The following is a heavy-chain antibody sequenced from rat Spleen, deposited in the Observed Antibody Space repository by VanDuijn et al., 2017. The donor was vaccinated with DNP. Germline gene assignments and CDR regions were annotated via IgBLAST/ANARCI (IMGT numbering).Heavy chain of an antibody. D-gene: IGHD4-3*01. Sequence: QVQLTESGPGLVQPSETLSLTCTVSGFSLTGYSVYWVRQPSGKGLEWMGRMRYNGDTSYNLALKSRLSINRDTSKSQVFSRLNSLQTEDTATYYCARDLIIRDTTSAMDVWGQGTSVTVSS. CDR2: MRYNGDT. CDR3: ARDLIIRDTTSAMDV. CDR1: GFSLTGYS. J-gene: IGHJ4*01. V-gene: IGHV2-8*01.